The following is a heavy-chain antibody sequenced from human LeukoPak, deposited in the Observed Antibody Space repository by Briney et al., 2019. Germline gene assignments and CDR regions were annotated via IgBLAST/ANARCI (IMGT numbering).Heavy chain of an antibody. D-gene: IGHD3-22*01. J-gene: IGHJ3*02. CDR1: GFSVFNSW. CDR2: MNGDGREK. Sequence: PGGSLRLSCAASGFSVFNSWMSWVRQTPGRGLEWVANMNGDGREKYYVDSVKGRFTISKDNAENSLFLQMNSLRVEDTALYYCAKDALGYDSSGCDIWGQGTMVTVSS. V-gene: IGHV3-7*03. CDR3: AKDALGYDSSGCDI.